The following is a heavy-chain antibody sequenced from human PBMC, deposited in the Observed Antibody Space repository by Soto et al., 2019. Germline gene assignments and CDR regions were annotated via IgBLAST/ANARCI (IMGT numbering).Heavy chain of an antibody. J-gene: IGHJ4*02. CDR3: SHGCEQYFES. V-gene: IGHV3-15*07. CDR2: IKSKADGGTT. Sequence: GGSLRLSCAVSGFSLTNDWMNWVRQAPGKGLEWVGRIKSKADGGTTDYAAPVKGRFIISSDESKNTLYLEMNSLKIEYTAVYYCSHGCEQYFESWGQGTLVTVS. D-gene: IGHD3-10*01. CDR1: GFSLTNDW.